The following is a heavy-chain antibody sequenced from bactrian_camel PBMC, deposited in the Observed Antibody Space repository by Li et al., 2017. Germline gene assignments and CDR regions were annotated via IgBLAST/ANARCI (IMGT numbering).Heavy chain of an antibody. D-gene: IGHD3*01. J-gene: IGHJ4*01. CDR1: GFTLASAA. V-gene: IGHV3S33*01. CDR2: SNSGGGST. Sequence: HVQLVESGGGSVQTGGSLRLSCTASGFTLASAAMIWVRQAPGKGCEWVAISNSGGGSTYYADSVKGRFTISRDNATNTLYLQMYSLRPEDSAPYSCAVDGWYHCSRRYTPRDVSASHHWGRGTQVTVS. CDR3: AVDGWYHCSRRYTPRDVSASHH.